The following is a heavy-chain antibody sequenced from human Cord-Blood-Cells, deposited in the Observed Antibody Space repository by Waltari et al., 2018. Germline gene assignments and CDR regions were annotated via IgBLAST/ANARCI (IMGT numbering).Heavy chain of an antibody. D-gene: IGHD2-15*01. CDR1: GGSFSGYY. V-gene: IGHV4-34*01. CDR2: INHSGST. J-gene: IGHJ3*02. Sequence: QVQLQQWGAGLLKPSETLSLTCAVYGGSFSGYYWCWIRQHPGKGLEWIGEINHSGSTNYNPSLKSRVTISVDTSKNQFSLKLSSVTAADTAVYYCARGPRLRAFDIWGQGTMVTVSS. CDR3: ARGPRLRAFDI.